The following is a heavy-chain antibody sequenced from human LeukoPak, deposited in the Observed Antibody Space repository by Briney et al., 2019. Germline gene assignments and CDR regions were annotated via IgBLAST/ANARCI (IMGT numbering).Heavy chain of an antibody. Sequence: ASVKVSCKASGYTFTVYYIHWLRQAPGQGLEWLGWINPNNGGTLYAQKFQGGVTMTRDTSISAVYMELNRLTADDTAVYYCAGGVATAGAKLFDYWGQGTLVTVSS. D-gene: IGHD6-13*01. V-gene: IGHV1-2*02. CDR3: AGGVATAGAKLFDY. CDR2: INPNNGGT. CDR1: GYTFTVYY. J-gene: IGHJ4*02.